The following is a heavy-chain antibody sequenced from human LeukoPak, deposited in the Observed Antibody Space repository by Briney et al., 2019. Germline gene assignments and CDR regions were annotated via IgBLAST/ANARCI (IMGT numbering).Heavy chain of an antibody. D-gene: IGHD1-7*01. J-gene: IGHJ5*02. CDR2: INPNSGGT. CDR3: ARLLPGWNYEGDNWFDP. V-gene: IGHV1-2*02. CDR1: GYTFTGYY. Sequence: ASVKVSCKASGYTFTGYYMHWVRQAPGQGLEWMGWINPNSGGTNYAQKFQGRVTMTRDTSISTAYMELSRLRFDDTAVYYCARLLPGWNYEGDNWFDPWGQGTLVTVSS.